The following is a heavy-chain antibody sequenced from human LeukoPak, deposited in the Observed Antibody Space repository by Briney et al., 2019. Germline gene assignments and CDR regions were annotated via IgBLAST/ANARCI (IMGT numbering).Heavy chain of an antibody. CDR3: ARVPEYYYDSSGYY. J-gene: IGHJ4*02. Sequence: PSETLSLTCTVSGYSISNGYYWGWIRQPPGKGLEWIATIYYSGSTYYNPSLKSRVTISVDTSKNQFSLKLSSVTAADTAVYYCARVPEYYYDSSGYYWGQGTLVTVSS. D-gene: IGHD3-22*01. V-gene: IGHV4-38-2*02. CDR2: IYYSGST. CDR1: GYSISNGYY.